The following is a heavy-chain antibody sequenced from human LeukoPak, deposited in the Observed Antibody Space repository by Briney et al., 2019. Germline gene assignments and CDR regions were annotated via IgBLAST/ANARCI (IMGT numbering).Heavy chain of an antibody. CDR2: INAGNGNT. V-gene: IGHV1-3*03. Sequence: ASVKVSCKASGYTFTSYGISWVRQAPGQGLEWMGWINAGNGNTKYSQEFQGRVTITRDTSASIAYMELSSLRSEGMAVYYCARGGYYDRVPFYWFDPWGQGTLVTVSS. J-gene: IGHJ5*02. CDR1: GYTFTSYG. CDR3: ARGGYYDRVPFYWFDP. D-gene: IGHD3-22*01.